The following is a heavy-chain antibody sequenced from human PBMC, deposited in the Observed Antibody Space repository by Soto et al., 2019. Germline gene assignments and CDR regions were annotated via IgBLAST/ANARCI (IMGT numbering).Heavy chain of an antibody. Sequence: GGSLRLSCAASGFTFDDYAMHWVRQAPGKGLEWVSGISWNSGSIGYADSVKGRFTISRDNAKNSLYLQMNSLRAEDTALYYCAKVSSTSGYDYWGQGTLVTVSS. V-gene: IGHV3-9*01. CDR2: ISWNSGSI. D-gene: IGHD2-2*01. CDR3: AKVSSTSGYDY. CDR1: GFTFDDYA. J-gene: IGHJ4*02.